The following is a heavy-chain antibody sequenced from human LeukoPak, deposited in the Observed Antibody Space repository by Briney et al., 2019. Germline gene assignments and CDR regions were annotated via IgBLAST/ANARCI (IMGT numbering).Heavy chain of an antibody. Sequence: PSETLSLTCPVSGGSISSGVYYWSWIRQHPGKGLEGIGYIYYSGSTYYNPSLKSRVTIPVDTSKNQFSLKLSSVTAADTAVYYCARGVRWLQLSYFDYWGQGTLVTVSS. CDR3: ARGVRWLQLSYFDY. J-gene: IGHJ4*02. CDR1: GGSISSGVYY. CDR2: IYYSGST. D-gene: IGHD5-24*01. V-gene: IGHV4-31*03.